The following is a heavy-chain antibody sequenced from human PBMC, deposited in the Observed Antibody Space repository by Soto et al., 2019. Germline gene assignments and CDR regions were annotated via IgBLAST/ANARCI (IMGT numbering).Heavy chain of an antibody. CDR3: ARFPAAGTLWDWYFDL. V-gene: IGHV3-20*01. CDR2: INWNGGST. D-gene: IGHD6-13*01. J-gene: IGHJ2*01. CDR1: GFTVDDYG. Sequence: EVQLVESGGGVVRPGGSLRLSCAASGFTVDDYGMSWVRQAPGKGLVWVSGINWNGGSTGYADSVKGRFTISRDNAKNSLYLQMHSVRAEDTASSLCARFPAAGTLWDWYFDLWGRGTLVAVSS.